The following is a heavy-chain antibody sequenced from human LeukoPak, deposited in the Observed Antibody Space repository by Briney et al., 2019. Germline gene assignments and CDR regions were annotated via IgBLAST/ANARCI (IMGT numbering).Heavy chain of an antibody. V-gene: IGHV3-7*01. CDR1: GFIFSEHW. Sequence: GGSLRLSCAGSGFIFSEHWMRWVRLTPGEGLEWVANIKYDGSQKSYADSVRGRFTISRDNARNSLYLVMNSLRADDTAVYYCARDYYGSGTYFLPADHWGQGTLVTVSS. CDR2: IKYDGSQK. D-gene: IGHD3-10*01. CDR3: ARDYYGSGTYFLPADH. J-gene: IGHJ4*02.